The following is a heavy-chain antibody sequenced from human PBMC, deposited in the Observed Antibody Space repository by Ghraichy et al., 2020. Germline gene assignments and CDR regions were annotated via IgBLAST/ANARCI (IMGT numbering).Heavy chain of an antibody. D-gene: IGHD2-2*01. Sequence: SETLSLTCTVSGGSISSYYWSWIRQPPGKGLEWIGYIYYSGSTNYNPSLKSRVTISVDTSTNQFSLKLSSVTAADTAVYYCARVGSCSSTSCLYGNWFDPWGQGTLVTVSS. CDR1: GGSISSYY. CDR2: IYYSGST. V-gene: IGHV4-59*01. J-gene: IGHJ5*02. CDR3: ARVGSCSSTSCLYGNWFDP.